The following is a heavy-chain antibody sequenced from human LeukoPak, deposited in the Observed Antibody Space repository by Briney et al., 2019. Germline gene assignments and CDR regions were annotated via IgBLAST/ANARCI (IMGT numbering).Heavy chain of an antibody. J-gene: IGHJ4*02. Sequence: GGSLKLSCAASGFTFSGSAMHWVRQASGKGLEWVGRIRSKANSYATAYAASVKGRFTISRDDSKNTAYLQMNSLKTEDTAVYYCTTLAFGDYWGQGTLVTVSS. D-gene: IGHD3-16*01. CDR3: TTLAFGDY. CDR2: IRSKANSYAT. CDR1: GFTFSGSA. V-gene: IGHV3-73*01.